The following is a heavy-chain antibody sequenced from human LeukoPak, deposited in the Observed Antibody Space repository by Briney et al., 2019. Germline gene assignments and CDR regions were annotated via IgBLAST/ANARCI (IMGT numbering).Heavy chain of an antibody. Sequence: GGSLRLSCAASGFTFSSYGMHWVRQAPGKGLEWVSYISSSSSTIYYADSVKGRFTISRDNAKNSLYLQMNSLRAEDTAVYYCARGPGRFLEWLFPNWFDPWGQGTLVTVSS. J-gene: IGHJ5*02. D-gene: IGHD3-3*01. CDR3: ARGPGRFLEWLFPNWFDP. V-gene: IGHV3-48*01. CDR2: ISSSSSTI. CDR1: GFTFSSYG.